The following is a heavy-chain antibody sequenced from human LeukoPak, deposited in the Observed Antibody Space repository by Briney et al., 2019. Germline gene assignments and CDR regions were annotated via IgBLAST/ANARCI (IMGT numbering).Heavy chain of an antibody. CDR3: TTAPVSDIAAAGDYYYYYYMDV. Sequence: GRSLRLSSALYGFTSSRFWMSWVRQAPGKGLEWVAKIKKDGREKYYVDSVKGRFNISRDKSKNTLYLQMNRLKTEDTAVYYWTTAPVSDIAAAGDYYYYYYMDVWGKGTTVTVSS. CDR2: IKKDGREK. J-gene: IGHJ6*03. V-gene: IGHV3-7*03. D-gene: IGHD6-13*01. CDR1: GFTSSRFW.